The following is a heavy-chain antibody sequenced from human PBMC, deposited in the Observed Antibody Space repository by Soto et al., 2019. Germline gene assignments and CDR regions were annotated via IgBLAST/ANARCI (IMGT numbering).Heavy chain of an antibody. D-gene: IGHD6-19*01. CDR3: ARDGIAVAGHFDY. CDR2: ISSSSSYT. J-gene: IGHJ4*02. Sequence: PGGSLRLSCAASGFTFSDYYMSWIRQAPGKGLEWVSYISSSSSYTNYADSVKGRFTISRDNAKNSLYLHMNSLRAEDTAVYYCARDGIAVAGHFDYWGQGTLVTVSS. CDR1: GFTFSDYY. V-gene: IGHV3-11*05.